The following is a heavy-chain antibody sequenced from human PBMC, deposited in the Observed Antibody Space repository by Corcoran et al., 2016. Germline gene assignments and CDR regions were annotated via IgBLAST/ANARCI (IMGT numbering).Heavy chain of an antibody. J-gene: IGHJ4*02. CDR1: GFSISSSGMC. D-gene: IGHD6-6*01. Sequence: QVTLRESGPALVKPTQTLALTCTFSGFSISSSGMCVSWIRQTAGKTLEWLALIDWDDDKYYSTSLKTRLTISKDTSKNQVVLTMTNMYPVDTATYHCARGERSSSERDSGYYSDYWGQGILVTVSS. CDR3: ARGERSSSERDSGYYSDY. CDR2: IDWDDDK. V-gene: IGHV2-70*01.